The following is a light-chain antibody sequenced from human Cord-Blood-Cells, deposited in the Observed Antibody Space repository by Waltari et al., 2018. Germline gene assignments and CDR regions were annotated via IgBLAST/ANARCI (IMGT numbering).Light chain of an antibody. J-gene: IGKJ4*01. CDR1: QSVSSN. Sequence: IVMTLSPATLSVSPGARATLSCRASQSVSSNLAWYQQKPGQAPRLLIYGASTSATGIPARFSGSGSGTEFTLTISSLQSEDFAVYYCQQYNNWPLTFGGGTRVEIK. V-gene: IGKV3-15*01. CDR2: GAS. CDR3: QQYNNWPLT.